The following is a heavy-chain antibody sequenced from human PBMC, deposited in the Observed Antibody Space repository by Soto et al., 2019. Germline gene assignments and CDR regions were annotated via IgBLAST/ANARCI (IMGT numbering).Heavy chain of an antibody. V-gene: IGHV4-59*01. Sequence: QVQLQESGPGLVKPSETLSLTCTVSGASISSYHWSWIRQTPGKGLEWIGYIYYSGSANYNPSLKIRVIFSVDTSKSQVSLKLSSVTAADTGVYYCAAAVPAEYVFPYYYMDVWGKGTTVTVSS. J-gene: IGHJ6*03. CDR3: AAAVPAEYVFPYYYMDV. CDR2: IYYSGSA. CDR1: GASISSYH. D-gene: IGHD3-16*01.